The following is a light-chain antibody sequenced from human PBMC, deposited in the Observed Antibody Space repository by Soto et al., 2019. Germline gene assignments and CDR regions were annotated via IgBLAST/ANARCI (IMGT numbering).Light chain of an antibody. CDR2: GNS. V-gene: IGLV1-40*01. CDR3: QSYDSSLSVFYV. J-gene: IGLJ1*01. Sequence: QAVVTQPPSVSGAPGQRVTISCTGSSSNIGAGYDVHWYQQLPGTVPKLLIYGNSNRPSGVPDRFSGSKSGTSASLAITGLQAEDEADYYCQSYDSSLSVFYVFGTGTKLTVL. CDR1: SSNIGAGYD.